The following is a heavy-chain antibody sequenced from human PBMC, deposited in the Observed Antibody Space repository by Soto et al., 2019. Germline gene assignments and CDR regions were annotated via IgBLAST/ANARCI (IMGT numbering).Heavy chain of an antibody. J-gene: IGHJ4*02. D-gene: IGHD2-21*02. CDR3: TRVFGYCGGDCYPNFDY. CDR2: IRSKAYGGTT. V-gene: IGHV3-49*04. CDR1: GFTFGDYA. Sequence: QAGGSLRLSCTASGFTFGDYAMSWVRQAPGKGLEWVGFIRSKAYGGTTEYAASVKGRFTISRDDSKSIAYLQMNSLKTEDTAVYYCTRVFGYCGGDCYPNFDYWGQGTLVTVSS.